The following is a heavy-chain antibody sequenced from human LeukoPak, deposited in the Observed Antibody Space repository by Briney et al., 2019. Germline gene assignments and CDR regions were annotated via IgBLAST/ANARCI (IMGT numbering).Heavy chain of an antibody. CDR3: ARGMIQVRGVIRRWFDP. V-gene: IGHV4-34*01. CDR1: GGSFSGYY. Sequence: SETLSLTCAVYGGSFSGYYWSWIRQPPGKGLEWIGEINHSGSTNYNPSLKSRVTISVDTSKNQFSLKLSSVTAADTAVYYCARGMIQVRGVIRRWFDPWGQGTLVTVSS. J-gene: IGHJ5*02. D-gene: IGHD3-10*01. CDR2: INHSGST.